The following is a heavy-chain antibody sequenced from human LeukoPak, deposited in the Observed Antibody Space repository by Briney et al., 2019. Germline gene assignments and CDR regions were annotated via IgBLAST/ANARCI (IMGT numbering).Heavy chain of an antibody. CDR2: IKQDGSEK. V-gene: IGHV3-7*01. CDR1: GFTFNSYE. Sequence: PGGSLRLSCVGSGFTFNSYEMNWVRQAPGKGLEWVANIKQDGSEKYYVDSVKGRFTISRDNAKNSLYLQMNSLRAEDTAVYYCARNTIFGVVIMDYFDYWGQETLVTVSS. CDR3: ARNTIFGVVIMDYFDY. J-gene: IGHJ4*02. D-gene: IGHD3-3*01.